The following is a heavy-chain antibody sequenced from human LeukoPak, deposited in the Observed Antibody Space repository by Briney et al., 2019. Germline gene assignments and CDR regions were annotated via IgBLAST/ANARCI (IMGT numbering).Heavy chain of an antibody. D-gene: IGHD2-21*02. Sequence: GGSLRLSCAASGFTFDDYAMHWVRHAPGKGLEWVSLISGDGGSTYYVDSVKGRFTISRDNSKNTLYLQMNSLRAEDTAVYYCAKDAHIVVVTALDYWGQGTLVTVSS. CDR2: ISGDGGST. CDR3: AKDAHIVVVTALDY. J-gene: IGHJ4*02. CDR1: GFTFDDYA. V-gene: IGHV3-43*02.